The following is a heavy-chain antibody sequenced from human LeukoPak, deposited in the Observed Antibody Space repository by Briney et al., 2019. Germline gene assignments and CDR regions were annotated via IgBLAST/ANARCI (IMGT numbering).Heavy chain of an antibody. J-gene: IGHJ4*02. CDR3: ARDPGYYDTSGYPAYFDH. V-gene: IGHV4-39*02. D-gene: IGHD3-22*01. CDR1: GGSISSSSYY. Sequence: PSETLSLTCTVSGGSISSSSYYWGWIRQPPGKGLEWIGSIYYSGSTYYNPSLKSRVTISVDTSKNQFSLKLSSVTAADTAVYYCARDPGYYDTSGYPAYFDHWGQGTLVTVSS. CDR2: IYYSGST.